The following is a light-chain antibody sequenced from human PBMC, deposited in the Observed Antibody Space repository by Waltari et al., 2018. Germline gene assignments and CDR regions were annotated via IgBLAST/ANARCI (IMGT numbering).Light chain of an antibody. Sequence: DIQVTQSPSFLSASVGDRITITCRASRGISSYLAWYQHKPGKAPKILIYAASTLQSGVPSRFSGSGSGTEFTLTISSLEPEDFATYYCQHLGSAPLTFGGGTKVEI. CDR2: AAS. J-gene: IGKJ4*01. CDR1: RGISSY. V-gene: IGKV1-9*01. CDR3: QHLGSAPLT.